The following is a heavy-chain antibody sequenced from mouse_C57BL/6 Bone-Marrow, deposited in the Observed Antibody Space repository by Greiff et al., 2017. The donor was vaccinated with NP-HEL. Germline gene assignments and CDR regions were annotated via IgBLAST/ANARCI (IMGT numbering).Heavy chain of an antibody. V-gene: IGHV14-3*01. J-gene: IGHJ1*03. CDR2: IDPANGNT. D-gene: IGHD1-1*01. Sequence: VQLQQSVAELVRPGASVKLSCTASGFNIKNTYMHWVKQRPEQGLEWIGRIDPANGNTKYAPKFQGKATITADTSSNTAYLQLSSLTSEDTSIYYCARLLRYQVLYWYFDVWGTGTTVTVSA. CDR3: ARLLRYQVLYWYFDV. CDR1: GFNIKNTY.